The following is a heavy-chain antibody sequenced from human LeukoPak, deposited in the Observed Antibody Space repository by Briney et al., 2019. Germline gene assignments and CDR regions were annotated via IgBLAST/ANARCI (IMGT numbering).Heavy chain of an antibody. Sequence: ASVKVSCKASGGTFSSYAISWVRQAPGQGLEWMGGIIPIFGTANYAQKFQGRVTITADESTSTAYMELSSLRSEDTAVYHCARSVSSWLGSGAQYYFDYWGQGTLVTVSS. J-gene: IGHJ4*02. V-gene: IGHV1-69*13. CDR3: ARSVSSWLGSGAQYYFDY. D-gene: IGHD6-19*01. CDR1: GGTFSSYA. CDR2: IIPIFGTA.